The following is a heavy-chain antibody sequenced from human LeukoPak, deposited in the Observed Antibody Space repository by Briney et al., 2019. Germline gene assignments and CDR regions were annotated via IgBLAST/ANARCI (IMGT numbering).Heavy chain of an antibody. CDR2: IYPGDSDT. Sequence: GESLKISFKGSGXSFPSYWIGWVRQMPVKGLEWMGIIYPGDSDTRHSPSFQGQVTISADKSISTAYLQWSSLKASDTAMYYCARHVGSGWSFDYWGQGTLVTVSS. V-gene: IGHV5-51*01. CDR3: ARHVGSGWSFDY. J-gene: IGHJ4*02. CDR1: GXSFPSYW. D-gene: IGHD6-19*01.